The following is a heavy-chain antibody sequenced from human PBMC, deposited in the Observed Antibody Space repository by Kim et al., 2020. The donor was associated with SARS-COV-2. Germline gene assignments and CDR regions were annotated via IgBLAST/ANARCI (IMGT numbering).Heavy chain of an antibody. CDR3: ATASVVVPAANYYYGMDV. J-gene: IGHJ6*02. V-gene: IGHV5-10-1*01. Sequence: GESLKISCKGSGYSFTSYWISWVRQMPGKGLEWMGRIDPSDSYTNYSPSFQGHVTISADKSISTAYLQWSSLKASDTAMYYCATASVVVPAANYYYGMDVWGQGTTVTVSS. CDR1: GYSFTSYW. D-gene: IGHD2-2*01. CDR2: IDPSDSYT.